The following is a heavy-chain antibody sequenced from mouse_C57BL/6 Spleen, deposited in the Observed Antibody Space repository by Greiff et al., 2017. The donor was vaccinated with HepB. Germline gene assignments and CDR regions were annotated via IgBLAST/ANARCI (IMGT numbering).Heavy chain of an antibody. V-gene: IGHV1-18*01. CDR3: ARDSNFWYFDV. J-gene: IGHJ1*03. CDR2: INPNNGGT. Sequence: EVQLQQSGPELVKPGASVKIPCKASGYTFTDYNMDWVKQSHGKSLERIGDINPNNGGTIYNQKFKGKATLTVDKSSSTAYMELRSLTSEDTAVYYCARDSNFWYFDVWGTGTTVTVSS. CDR1: GYTFTDYN. D-gene: IGHD2-5*01.